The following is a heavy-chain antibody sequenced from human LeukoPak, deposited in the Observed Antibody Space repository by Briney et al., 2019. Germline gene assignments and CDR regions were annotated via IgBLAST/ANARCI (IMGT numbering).Heavy chain of an antibody. CDR2: IYYSGST. J-gene: IGHJ6*03. V-gene: IGHV4-39*01. CDR3: ARPPGPLGYMDV. CDR1: GGSINTVNDY. Sequence: PSETLSLTCAVSGGSINTVNDYWGWIRQPPGKGLEWIGTIYYSGSTYYNPSLKSRLTLFVDTSKNQFSLKLSSVTAADTAVYYCARPPGPLGYMDVWGKGTTVSVSS.